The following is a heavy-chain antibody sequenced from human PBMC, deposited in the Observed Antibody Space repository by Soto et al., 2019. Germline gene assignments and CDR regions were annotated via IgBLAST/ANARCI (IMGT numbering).Heavy chain of an antibody. J-gene: IGHJ6*02. Sequence: GGSLRLSCAASGFTFSSYAMHWVRQAPGKGLEWVAVISYDGSNKYYADSVKGRFTISRDNSKNTLYLQMNSLRAEDTAVYYCARVIGGNYYYGMDVWGQGTTVTVSS. D-gene: IGHD3-16*02. CDR1: GFTFSSYA. V-gene: IGHV3-30-3*01. CDR2: ISYDGSNK. CDR3: ARVIGGNYYYGMDV.